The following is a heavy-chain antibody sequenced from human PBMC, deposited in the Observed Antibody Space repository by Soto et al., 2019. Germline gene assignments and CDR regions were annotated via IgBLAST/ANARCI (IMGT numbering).Heavy chain of an antibody. Sequence: ASVKVSCKPSGYTFTSYTLHWVGQAGGQRLEWMGWINTGNGNTKYSQKFQGRVTFIRDTSASTAYMEVSSLRSEDTAVYYCARNYYYDSSGYYRNFEYWGQGTLVIVS. J-gene: IGHJ4*02. V-gene: IGHV1-3*04. D-gene: IGHD3-22*01. CDR3: ARNYYYDSSGYYRNFEY. CDR2: INTGNGNT. CDR1: GYTFTSYT.